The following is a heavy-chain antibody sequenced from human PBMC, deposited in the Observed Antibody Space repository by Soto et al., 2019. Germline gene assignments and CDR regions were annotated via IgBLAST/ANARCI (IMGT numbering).Heavy chain of an antibody. D-gene: IGHD6-19*01. V-gene: IGHV3-23*01. J-gene: IGHJ4*02. CDR2: ISGSGGST. CDR3: AKDMKDSSGWQGPIDY. Sequence: GGSLRLSCAASGFTFSSYAMSWVRQAPGKGLEWVSAISGSGGSTYYADSVKGRFTISRDNSKNTLYLQMNSLRAEDTAVYYCAKDMKDSSGWQGPIDYWGQGTLVTVSS. CDR1: GFTFSSYA.